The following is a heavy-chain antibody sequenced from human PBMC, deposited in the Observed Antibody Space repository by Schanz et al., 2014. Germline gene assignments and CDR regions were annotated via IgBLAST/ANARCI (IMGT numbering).Heavy chain of an antibody. V-gene: IGHV3-23*01. CDR1: GFTFSTYA. D-gene: IGHD3-22*01. J-gene: IGHJ4*02. CDR2: ITTGGNT. CDR3: AKDGRLPYYGTGSDFDY. Sequence: VQLLQSGGALVQPGGSLRLSCSASGFTFSTYAMSWARQTPGKGLEWVSSITTGGNTYYRDSVKGRFTISRDNLKNTVYLQMNSLRAGDTAVYYCAKDGRLPYYGTGSDFDYWGQGTLVAVSS.